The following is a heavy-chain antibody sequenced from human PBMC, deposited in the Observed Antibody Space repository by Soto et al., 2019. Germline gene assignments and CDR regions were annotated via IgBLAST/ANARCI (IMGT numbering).Heavy chain of an antibody. CDR3: ARGGVGGDHYCYYVMDV. J-gene: IGHJ6*02. D-gene: IGHD1-26*01. V-gene: IGHV1-69*05. Sequence: GQAFEWMGWITPIIGNANYAQKFQGRVTITTDESTSTAYMELSSLRSEDTAVYYCARGGVGGDHYCYYVMDVWGQRTTVTVFS. CDR2: ITPIIGNA.